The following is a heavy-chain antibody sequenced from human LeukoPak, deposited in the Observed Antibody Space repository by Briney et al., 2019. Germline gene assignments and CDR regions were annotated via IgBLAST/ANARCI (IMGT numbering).Heavy chain of an antibody. CDR3: ARVVAGKFY. CDR2: IYYSGST. V-gene: IGHV4-59*12. Sequence: PSETLSLTCTVSGGSISSYYRSWIRQPPGKGLEWIGYIYYSGSTNYNPSLKSRVTISVDTSKNQFSLKLSSVTAADTAVYYCARVVAGKFYWGQGTLVTVSS. J-gene: IGHJ4*02. CDR1: GGSISSYY. D-gene: IGHD6-19*01.